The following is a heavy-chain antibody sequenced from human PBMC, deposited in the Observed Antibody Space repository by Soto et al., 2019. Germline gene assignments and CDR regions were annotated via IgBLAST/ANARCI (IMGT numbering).Heavy chain of an antibody. CDR2: IIPIPGTA. Sequence: QVQLVQSGAEVKKPGSSVKVSCKASGDTFGSYAISWVRQAPGQGLEWMGGIIPIPGTANYAQKFQGRVTIAADESTSTAYMELSSLRSEDTAVYYCARSQGSSTSLAIYYYYYYGMDVWGQGNTVSVSS. D-gene: IGHD2-2*01. CDR1: GDTFGSYA. CDR3: ARSQGSSTSLAIYYYYYYGMDV. J-gene: IGHJ6*02. V-gene: IGHV1-69*01.